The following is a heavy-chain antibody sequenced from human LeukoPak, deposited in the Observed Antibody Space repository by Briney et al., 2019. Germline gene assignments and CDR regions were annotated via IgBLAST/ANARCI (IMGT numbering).Heavy chain of an antibody. CDR1: GGSISSGGYY. CDR2: IYYSGST. J-gene: IGHJ4*02. D-gene: IGHD3-3*01. Sequence: SQTLSLTCTVSGGSISSGGYYWSWIRQHPGKGLEWIGYIYYSGSTYYNPSLKSRVTISVDTSKNQFSLKLSSVTAADTAVYYCARAARSGYYTDYWGQGTLVTVSS. V-gene: IGHV4-31*03. CDR3: ARAARSGYYTDY.